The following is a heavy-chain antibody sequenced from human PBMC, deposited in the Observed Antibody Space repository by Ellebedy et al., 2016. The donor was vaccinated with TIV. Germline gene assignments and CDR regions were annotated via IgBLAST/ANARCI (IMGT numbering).Heavy chain of an antibody. CDR3: RSAWAVMTANEN. J-gene: IGHJ4*02. V-gene: IGHV3-23*01. D-gene: IGHD3-16*01. CDR1: GFTFSSAW. Sequence: PGGSLRLSCAASGFTFSSAWMSWVRQAPGKGLEWVSAIGSSGSTTYYADSVMGRFTISRDNSKNMLYLQMNSLRVDDTAVYYCRSAWAVMTANENWGQGTLVTVSS. CDR2: IGSSGSTT.